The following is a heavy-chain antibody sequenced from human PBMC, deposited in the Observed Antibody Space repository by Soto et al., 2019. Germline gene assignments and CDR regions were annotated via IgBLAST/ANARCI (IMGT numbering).Heavy chain of an antibody. CDR1: GFTFSSYW. D-gene: IGHD6-19*01. CDR2: IKQDGSDK. Sequence: GGSLRLSCAASGFTFSSYWMSWVRQAPGKGLEWVANIKQDGSDKYYVDSVKGRFTISRDNAKNSLYLQMNSLRAEDTAVYYCARDNSSGWYGGLDYFDYWGQGTLVTVSS. CDR3: ARDNSSGWYGGLDYFDY. V-gene: IGHV3-7*01. J-gene: IGHJ4*02.